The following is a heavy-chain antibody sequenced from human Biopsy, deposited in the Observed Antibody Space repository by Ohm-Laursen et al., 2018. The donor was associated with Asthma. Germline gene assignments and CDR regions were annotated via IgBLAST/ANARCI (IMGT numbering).Heavy chain of an antibody. CDR1: GFTFSQFV. V-gene: IGHV3-30*03. D-gene: IGHD2-2*01. CDR3: ARGNSSNWSHYYFDY. CDR2: ISYDGSTK. J-gene: IGHJ4*02. Sequence: SLRLSCTASGFTFSQFVMHWVRQAPGKGLEWVAVISYDGSTKYYADSVKGRFTISRDNSKNTLYLQVSSLRVEDTAVYYCARGNSSNWSHYYFDYWGQGTLVTVSS.